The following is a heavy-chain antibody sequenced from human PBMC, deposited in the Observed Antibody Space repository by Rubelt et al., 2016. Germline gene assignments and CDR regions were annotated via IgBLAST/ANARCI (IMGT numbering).Heavy chain of an antibody. J-gene: IGHJ3*02. CDR2: INTYNGNT. Sequence: QVQVVQSGPEVKKPGTSVKVSCKASGYTFDSYGISWVRQAPGQGLQWMGWINTYNGNTNYARNFQCGVTMTDDTSTTTAYMDLRSLRYDDTAVYYCARAGLVIIQPHGFDIWGQGTMVTVSS. CDR3: ARAGLVIIQPHGFDI. D-gene: IGHD1-14*01. CDR1: GYTFDSYG. V-gene: IGHV1-18*01.